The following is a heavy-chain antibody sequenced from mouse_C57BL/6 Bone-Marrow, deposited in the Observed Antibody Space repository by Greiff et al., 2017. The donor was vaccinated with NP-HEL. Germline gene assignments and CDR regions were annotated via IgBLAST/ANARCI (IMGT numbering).Heavy chain of an antibody. CDR3: AREGIYYPGAY. Sequence: VQLQQSGAELVKPGASVKMSCKASGYTFTSYWITWVKQRPGQGLEWIGDIYPGSGSTNYNEKFKSKATLTVDTSSSTAYMQLSSLTSEDSAVYYCAREGIYYPGAYWGQGTLVTVSA. D-gene: IGHD1-1*01. V-gene: IGHV1-55*01. CDR2: IYPGSGST. CDR1: GYTFTSYW. J-gene: IGHJ3*01.